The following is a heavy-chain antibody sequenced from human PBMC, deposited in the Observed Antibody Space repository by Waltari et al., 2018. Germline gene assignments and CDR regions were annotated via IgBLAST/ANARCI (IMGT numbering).Heavy chain of an antibody. CDR2: RANDVIKT. CDR1: GLTFRCFG. D-gene: IGHD2-21*02. V-gene: IGHV3-30*18. J-gene: IGHJ6*02. Sequence: QVQLVESGGGVVKPGKYLRLSCAAYGLTFRCFGMHGVRQAPGRGLEWVAVRANDVIKTDYMDSVRGRFTISRDNSKNTLYLQMSSLRAQDSAVYYCAKDHCVEAPGMDVWGRGTTVSVS. CDR3: AKDHCVEAPGMDV.